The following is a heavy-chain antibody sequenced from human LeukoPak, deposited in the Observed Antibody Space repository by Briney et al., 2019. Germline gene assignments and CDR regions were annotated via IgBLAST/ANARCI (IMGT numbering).Heavy chain of an antibody. CDR2: ISSTGDST. V-gene: IGHV3-64*02. Sequence: GGSLRVSCAASGFTFSGSSMHWVRQAPGKGLEYVSTISSTGDSTYYADSVKGRFTISRDNSKNTLYLQMGSLRTEDMAVYYCAKSDDYGDYVPVYWGQGTLVTVSS. CDR1: GFTFSGSS. J-gene: IGHJ4*02. D-gene: IGHD4-17*01. CDR3: AKSDDYGDYVPVY.